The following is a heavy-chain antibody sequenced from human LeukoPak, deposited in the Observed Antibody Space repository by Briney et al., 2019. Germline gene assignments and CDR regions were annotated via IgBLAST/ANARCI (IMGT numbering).Heavy chain of an antibody. CDR1: GGSISSSSYY. D-gene: IGHD3-22*01. Sequence: PSETLSLTCTVSGGSISSSSYYWGWIRQPPGKGLEWIGFIYNSGITNYNPSLRSRLTISVDTSKNQFSLKLSSVTAADTAVYYCARLGPGYYDSSGHWRYFDYWGQGTLVTVSS. J-gene: IGHJ4*02. V-gene: IGHV4-61*05. CDR3: ARLGPGYYDSSGHWRYFDY. CDR2: IYNSGIT.